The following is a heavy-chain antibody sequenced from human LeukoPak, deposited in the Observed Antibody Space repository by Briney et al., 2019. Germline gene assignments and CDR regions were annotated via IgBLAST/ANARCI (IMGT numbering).Heavy chain of an antibody. CDR2: IIPIFGTA. D-gene: IGHD6-13*01. CDR3: ARRRVVGADSSSWYHFDY. Sequence: SVKVSCKASGGTFSSYAISWVRQAPGQGLEWMGGIIPIFGTANYAQKFQGRVTITTDESTSTAYMELSSLRSEDTAVYYCARRRVVGADSSSWYHFDYWGQGTLVTVSS. V-gene: IGHV1-69*05. J-gene: IGHJ4*02. CDR1: GGTFSSYA.